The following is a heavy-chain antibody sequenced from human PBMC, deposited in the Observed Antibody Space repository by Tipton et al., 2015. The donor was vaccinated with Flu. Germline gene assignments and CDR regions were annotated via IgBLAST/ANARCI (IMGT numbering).Heavy chain of an antibody. Sequence: GSLRLSCAASGFTFSNYAMAWVRQAPGKGLEWVSSVSNSGGYTYYADSVKGRFTISRDNSKNTLYLQMNSLRAEDTAVYYCANFGGGSYYGGDFWGRGTLVTVSS. J-gene: IGHJ4*02. CDR3: ANFGGGSYYGGDF. D-gene: IGHD1-26*01. CDR1: GFTFSNYA. V-gene: IGHV3-23*01. CDR2: VSNSGGYT.